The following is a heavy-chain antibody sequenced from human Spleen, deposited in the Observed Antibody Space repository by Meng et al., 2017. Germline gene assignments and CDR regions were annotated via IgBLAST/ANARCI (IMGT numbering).Heavy chain of an antibody. CDR2: INAVFGTT. V-gene: IGHV1-69*05. CDR3: ARAYYGSGSQTS. D-gene: IGHD3-10*01. Sequence: SVKVSCKAPGGIFSNYVIGWVRQAPGQGLEWMGGINAVFGTTNYAQKFQGRVTITTDESTSTVYMELTRLTSEDTAVYYCARAYYGSGSQTSWGQGTLVTVSS. CDR1: GGIFSNYV. J-gene: IGHJ4*02.